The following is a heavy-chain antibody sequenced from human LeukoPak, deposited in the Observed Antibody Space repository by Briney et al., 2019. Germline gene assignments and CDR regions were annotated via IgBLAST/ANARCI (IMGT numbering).Heavy chain of an antibody. CDR3: ARGPPNWGYDY. V-gene: IGHV1-3*01. CDR1: GYTFITYY. J-gene: IGHJ4*02. D-gene: IGHD7-27*01. CDR2: INAGNGNT. Sequence: ASVKVSCKPSGYTFITYYMHWVRQAPGQRLEWMGWINAGNGNTKYSQKFQGRVTMTRNTSISTAYMELSSLRSDDTAVYYCARGPPNWGYDYWGPGTLVTVSS.